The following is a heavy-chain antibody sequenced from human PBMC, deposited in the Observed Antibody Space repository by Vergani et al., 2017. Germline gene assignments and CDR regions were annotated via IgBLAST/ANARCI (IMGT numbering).Heavy chain of an antibody. V-gene: IGHV4-38-2*02. CDR1: GYSISSGYY. Sequence: QVQLQESGPGLVKPSETLSLTCTVSGYSISSGYYWGWIRQPPXKGLEWIGSIYHSGSTYYNPSLKSRVTISVDTSKNQFSLKLSSVTAADTAVYYCAREAKYYDILTGYYNWFDPWGQGTLVTVSS. CDR3: AREAKYYDILTGYYNWFDP. J-gene: IGHJ5*02. D-gene: IGHD3-9*01. CDR2: IYHSGST.